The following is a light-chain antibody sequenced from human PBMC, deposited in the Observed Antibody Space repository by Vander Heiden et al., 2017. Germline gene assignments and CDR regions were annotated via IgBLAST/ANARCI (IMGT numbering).Light chain of an antibody. CDR1: QSISSY. V-gene: IGKV1-39*01. CDR2: AAS. CDR3: QQSDSTPIT. J-gene: IGKJ5*01. Sequence: DSQMTQSASCLSASVGDRVTITYRASQSISSYLTWYQQKPGKAPKLLIYAASSLQTGVPSRFSGSGSGTDFTLTISRLQPEDFATYYCQQSDSTPITFGQGTQVEIK.